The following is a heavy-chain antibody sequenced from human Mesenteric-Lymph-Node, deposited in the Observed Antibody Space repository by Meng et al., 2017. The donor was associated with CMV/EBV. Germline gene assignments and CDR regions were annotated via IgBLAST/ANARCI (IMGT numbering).Heavy chain of an antibody. CDR2: INPNSGGT. Sequence: ASVKVSCKASGYIFIDYYIHWVRQAPGQGLEWMGWINPNSGGTTSSHEFQGRITMTRDTSISSVYMELSSLRSDDTAVYYCARGVSQTTWNYGNHYFGMAVWGQGTTVTVSS. D-gene: IGHD1-7*01. V-gene: IGHV1-2*07. CDR1: GYIFIDYY. J-gene: IGHJ6*02. CDR3: ARGVSQTTWNYGNHYFGMAV.